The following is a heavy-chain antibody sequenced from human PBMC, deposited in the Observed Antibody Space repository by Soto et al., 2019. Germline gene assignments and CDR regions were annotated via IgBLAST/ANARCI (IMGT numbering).Heavy chain of an antibody. CDR3: ARDLRCCGLDV. D-gene: IGHD3-9*01. J-gene: IGHJ6*02. Sequence: SETLSLTCNVSGASMRSYSWTWMRLSPGKVLEWIGDIFYSGSSNLNPSLRSRLSISIDTSKNKFSLMLKSVTAADTAVYYCARDLRCCGLDVWGQGTTVTVSS. CDR1: GASMRSYS. CDR2: IFYSGSS. V-gene: IGHV4-59*01.